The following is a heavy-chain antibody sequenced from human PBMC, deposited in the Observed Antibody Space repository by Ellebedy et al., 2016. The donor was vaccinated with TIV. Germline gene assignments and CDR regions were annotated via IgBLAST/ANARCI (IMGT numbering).Heavy chain of an antibody. CDR2: IYYSGST. CDR1: GYSISSGNY. CDR3: AKSRARDFWSSYPDY. V-gene: IGHV4-61*01. D-gene: IGHD3-3*01. J-gene: IGHJ4*02. Sequence: MPSETLSLTCSVSGYSISSGNYWGWIRQPPGKRLEWIGYIYYSGSTNSNPSLKSRVTISVDTSKNPFSLKLRSVTAADTAVYYCAKSRARDFWSSYPDYWGQGTLVTVPS.